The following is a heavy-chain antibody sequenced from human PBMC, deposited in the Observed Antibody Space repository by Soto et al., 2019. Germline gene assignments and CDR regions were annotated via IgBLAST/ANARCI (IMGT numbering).Heavy chain of an antibody. CDR2: IWYDGSNK. J-gene: IGHJ5*02. CDR1: GFTFSSYG. V-gene: IGHV3-33*01. Sequence: QVQLVESGGGVVQPGRSLRLSCAASGFTFSSYGMHWVRQAPGKGLEWVAVIWYDGSNKYYADSVKGRFTISRDNSKNTLYLQMNSLRDEDTAVYYCARGGSSSWYLHWFDPWGQGTLVTVSS. D-gene: IGHD6-13*01. CDR3: ARGGSSSWYLHWFDP.